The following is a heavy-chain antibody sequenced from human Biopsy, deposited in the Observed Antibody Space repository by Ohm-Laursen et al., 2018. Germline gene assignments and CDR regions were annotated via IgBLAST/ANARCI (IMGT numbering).Heavy chain of an antibody. CDR2: ISHSGNT. Sequence: GTLSLTCAVFGFSISSGHYWAWIRQPPGKGLEWIGTISHSGNTYYNPSLKSRVTISVDTSKNQFSLKVRSVTAADTAVYYCVRGVDYYDPYHYYALDVWGQGTTVTVSS. D-gene: IGHD3-22*01. CDR1: GFSISSGHY. CDR3: VRGVDYYDPYHYYALDV. V-gene: IGHV4-38-2*01. J-gene: IGHJ6*02.